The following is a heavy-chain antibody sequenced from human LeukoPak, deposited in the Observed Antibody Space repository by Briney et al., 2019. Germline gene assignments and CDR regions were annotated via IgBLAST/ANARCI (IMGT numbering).Heavy chain of an antibody. Sequence: PGGSLRLSCAASGFTFSSYSMNWVRQAPGKGLEWVSSISGSSSYIYYADSVKGRFTISRDNAKNSLYLQMNSLRAEDTAVYYCARDFIVGATIGFDYWGQGTLVTVSS. CDR2: ISGSSSYI. V-gene: IGHV3-21*01. CDR1: GFTFSSYS. J-gene: IGHJ4*02. CDR3: ARDFIVGATIGFDY. D-gene: IGHD1-26*01.